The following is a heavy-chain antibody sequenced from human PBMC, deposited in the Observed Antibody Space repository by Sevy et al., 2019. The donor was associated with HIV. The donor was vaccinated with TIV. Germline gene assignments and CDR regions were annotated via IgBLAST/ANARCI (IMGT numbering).Heavy chain of an antibody. V-gene: IGHV3-11*01. CDR1: GFTFSYYY. CDR2: ISSSGSTI. CDR3: ARGRHDYGDYGPFDY. D-gene: IGHD4-17*01. J-gene: IGHJ4*02. Sequence: GGSLRLSCAASGFTFSYYYMSWIRQAPGKGLEWVSYISSSGSTIYYADSVKGRFTISRDNAKNSLSLQMNSLRAEDTAVYYCARGRHDYGDYGPFDYWGQGTLVTVSS.